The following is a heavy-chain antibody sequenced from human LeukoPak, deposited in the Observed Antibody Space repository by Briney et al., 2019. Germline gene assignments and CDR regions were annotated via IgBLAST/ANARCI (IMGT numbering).Heavy chain of an antibody. D-gene: IGHD3-10*01. J-gene: IGHJ6*03. Sequence: GGSLRLSCAASGFTFSSYAMSWVRQAPGKGLEWVSAISGSGGSTYYADSVKGRFTISRDNSKNRLYLQMNSLRAEDTAVYYCARGTGVRGVIPRDYYMDVWGKGTTVTVSS. CDR1: GFTFSSYA. CDR2: ISGSGGST. CDR3: ARGTGVRGVIPRDYYMDV. V-gene: IGHV3-23*01.